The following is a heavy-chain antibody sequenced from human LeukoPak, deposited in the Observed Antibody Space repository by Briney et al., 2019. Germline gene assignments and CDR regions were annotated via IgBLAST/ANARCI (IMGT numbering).Heavy chain of an antibody. CDR1: GFTFNNHV. Sequence: GGSLRLSCAASGFTFNNHVMHWVRQAPGKGLEWVAVISSDGSMKYYADSVKGRFTISRDSSKNILYLQMNSLRAEDTAIYYCAKVSRFFGGHFDYWGQGTLVTVSS. D-gene: IGHD3-16*01. V-gene: IGHV3-30*04. J-gene: IGHJ4*02. CDR3: AKVSRFFGGHFDY. CDR2: ISSDGSMK.